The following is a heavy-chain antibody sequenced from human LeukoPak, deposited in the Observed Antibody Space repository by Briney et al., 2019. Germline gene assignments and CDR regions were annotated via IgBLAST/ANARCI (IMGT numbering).Heavy chain of an antibody. CDR2: ISSSSSYI. CDR1: GGSFSGYY. J-gene: IGHJ4*02. V-gene: IGHV3-21*06. D-gene: IGHD3-9*01. Sequence: ETLSLTCAVYGGSFSGYYCSWVRQAPGKGLEWVSSISSSSSYIYYADSVKGRFTISRDDAKNTLYLHMNSLRDDDTAVYYCATDQRYAFDYWGQGILVTVSS. CDR3: ATDQRYAFDY.